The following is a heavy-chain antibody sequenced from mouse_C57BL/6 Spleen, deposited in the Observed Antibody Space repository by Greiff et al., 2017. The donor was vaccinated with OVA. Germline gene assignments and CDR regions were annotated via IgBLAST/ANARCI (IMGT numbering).Heavy chain of an antibody. CDR2: IDPSDSYT. CDR1: GYTFTSYW. D-gene: IGHD2-4*01. J-gene: IGHJ2*01. Sequence: VKLQQPGAELVMPGASVKLSCKASGYTFTSYWMHWVKQRPGQGLEWIGEIDPSDSYTNYNQKFKGKSTLTVDKSSSTAYMQLSSLTSEDSAVYYCAREGDYEEFDYWGQGTTLTVSS. V-gene: IGHV1-69*01. CDR3: AREGDYEEFDY.